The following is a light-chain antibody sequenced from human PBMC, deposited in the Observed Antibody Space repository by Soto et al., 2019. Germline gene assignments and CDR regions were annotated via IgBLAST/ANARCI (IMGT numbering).Light chain of an antibody. Sequence: DIQMTQSPSSLSASVGDRVTITCRASQTFNKFLNWYQQKPGKAPKLLIYAASSLQGGVPSRFSGSGSGTDFTLTISSLQPEDFATYYCQQSYRTPYTFGQGTKFEIK. CDR1: QTFNKF. CDR2: AAS. V-gene: IGKV1-39*01. J-gene: IGKJ2*01. CDR3: QQSYRTPYT.